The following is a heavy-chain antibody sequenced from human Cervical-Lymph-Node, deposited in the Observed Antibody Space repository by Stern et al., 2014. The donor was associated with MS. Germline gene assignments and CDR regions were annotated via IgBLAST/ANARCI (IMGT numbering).Heavy chain of an antibody. CDR3: AKGSVGIAAARNFDY. CDR1: GFTFDDYA. J-gene: IGHJ4*02. CDR2: MSWTSGSI. V-gene: IGHV3-9*01. D-gene: IGHD6-13*01. Sequence: EVQLVESGGGLVQPGRSLRLSCAASGFTFDDYAMHWVRQPPGKGLEWVSGMSWTSGSIGYADSVKGRFTISRDNAKKSLYLQMNSLRTEDTALYYCAKGSVGIAAARNFDYCGRGTLVTVSS.